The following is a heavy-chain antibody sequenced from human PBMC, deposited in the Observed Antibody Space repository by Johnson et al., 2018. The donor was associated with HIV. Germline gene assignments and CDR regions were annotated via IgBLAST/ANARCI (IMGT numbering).Heavy chain of an antibody. V-gene: IGHV3-30-3*01. CDR1: GFTFSSYA. CDR3: AKDRYSSGWYEAFVM. J-gene: IGHJ3*02. Sequence: QVQLVESGGGVVQPGRSLRLSCAASGFTFSSYAMHWVRQAPGQGLEWVAVISYDGRNKYYADPVKGRFPISRDNSKNKLYLQMNSLRAEDTALYYCAKDRYSSGWYEAFVMWGQGTMVSVSS. CDR2: ISYDGRNK. D-gene: IGHD6-19*01.